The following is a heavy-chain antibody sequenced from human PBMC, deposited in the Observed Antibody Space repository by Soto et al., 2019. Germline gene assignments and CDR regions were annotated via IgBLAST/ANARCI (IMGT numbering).Heavy chain of an antibody. D-gene: IGHD3-10*01. CDR2: IRSKANSYAT. J-gene: IGHJ4*02. CDR1: GFTFSGSA. V-gene: IGHV3-73*02. CDR3: AQRITMVRGVIIDY. Sequence: EVQLVESGGGLVQPGGSLKLSCAASGFTFSGSAMHWVRQASGKGLEWVGRIRSKANSYATAYAASVKGRFTISRDDSKNTVYLQMNSLKTEDTAVYYCAQRITMVRGVIIDYWGQGTLVTVSS.